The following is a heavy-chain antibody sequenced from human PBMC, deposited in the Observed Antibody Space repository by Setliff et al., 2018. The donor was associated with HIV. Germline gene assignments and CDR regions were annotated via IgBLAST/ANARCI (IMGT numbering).Heavy chain of an antibody. D-gene: IGHD3-16*01. CDR3: ARDLATDDWSGGALDY. J-gene: IGHJ4*02. V-gene: IGHV1-69*13. CDR1: GYTFSSDA. CDR2: IIPMFSTT. Sequence: SVKVSCKASGYTFSSDAISWMRQAPGQGLEWMGGIIPMFSTTTYAHKFQGRLTITADESTSTAYMELSSLRSEDTAVYYCARDLATDDWSGGALDYWGQGTLVTVSS.